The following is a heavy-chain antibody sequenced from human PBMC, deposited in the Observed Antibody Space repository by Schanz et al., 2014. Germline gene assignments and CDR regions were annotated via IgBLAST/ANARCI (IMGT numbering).Heavy chain of an antibody. CDR2: ISADNGNT. V-gene: IGHV1-18*01. D-gene: IGHD6-19*01. J-gene: IGHJ4*02. CDR3: ACGGYSGDWFDQHFAHFDC. Sequence: QVQLVQSGAEVKKPGASVKVSCKASGYTFTSYGINWVRQAPGQGLEWMGWISADNGNTNYAQNLQGRVTMTTDTSAGTANIALRRLSCDDTAEYSCACGGYSGDWFDQHFAHFDCWGRGTLVTVSS. CDR1: GYTFTSYG.